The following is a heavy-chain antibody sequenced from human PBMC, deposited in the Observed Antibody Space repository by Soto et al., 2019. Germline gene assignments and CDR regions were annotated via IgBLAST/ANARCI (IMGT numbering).Heavy chain of an antibody. Sequence: QPWWSLRLSCSASVFTCSSYSMNWFRQAPGKGLEWVSYISSSSSTIYYADSVKGRFTISRDNAKNSLYLQMNSLRDEDTAVYYCARDAHDAFDIWGQGAMVTVSS. V-gene: IGHV3-48*02. CDR1: VFTCSSYS. CDR2: ISSSSSTI. J-gene: IGHJ3*02. CDR3: ARDAHDAFDI.